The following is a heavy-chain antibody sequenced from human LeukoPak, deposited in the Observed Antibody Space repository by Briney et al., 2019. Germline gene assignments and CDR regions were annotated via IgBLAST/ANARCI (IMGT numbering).Heavy chain of an antibody. J-gene: IGHJ5*02. CDR1: GYTFTGYY. Sequence: ASVKVSCKASGYTFTGYYMHWVRQAPGQGLEWMGWISAYNGNTNYAQKLQGRVTMTTDTSTSTAYMELRSLRSDDTAVYYCARDGLSGYYGSGSNWFNPWGQGTLVTVSS. V-gene: IGHV1-18*04. CDR2: ISAYNGNT. CDR3: ARDGLSGYYGSGSNWFNP. D-gene: IGHD3-10*01.